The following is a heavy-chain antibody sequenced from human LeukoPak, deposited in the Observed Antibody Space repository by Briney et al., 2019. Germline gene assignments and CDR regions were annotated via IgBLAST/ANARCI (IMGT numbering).Heavy chain of an antibody. V-gene: IGHV3-48*03. D-gene: IGHD3-9*01. J-gene: IGHJ4*02. CDR2: ISSDGHVG. CDR3: ARDTLNGPFVISLDY. Sequence: GGSLRLSCAASGFSFSSYEMNWVRQAPGKGLEWVSHISSDGHVGRYVDSVRGRFTMSRDNAKNLLFLQMNGLRAEDTAAYYCARDTLNGPFVISLDYWGQGALVTVSS. CDR1: GFSFSSYE.